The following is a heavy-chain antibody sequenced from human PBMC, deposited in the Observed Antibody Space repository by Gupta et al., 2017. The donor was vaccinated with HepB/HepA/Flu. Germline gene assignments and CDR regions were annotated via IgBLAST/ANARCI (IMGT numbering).Heavy chain of an antibody. J-gene: IGHJ5*02. CDR1: GYSFTRLW. CDR3: ARRMGCSGGSCYSSWFDP. Sequence: EVQLVQSGAEVKKPGESLKISCKGSGYSFTRLWIVWVRQLPGKGLGWMGIIYPGDSNTRYSPSFQGQVTISADKSISTAYLQWSSLKASDTAMYYCARRMGCSGGSCYSSWFDPWGQGTLVTVSS. V-gene: IGHV5-51*01. D-gene: IGHD2-15*01. CDR2: IYPGDSNT.